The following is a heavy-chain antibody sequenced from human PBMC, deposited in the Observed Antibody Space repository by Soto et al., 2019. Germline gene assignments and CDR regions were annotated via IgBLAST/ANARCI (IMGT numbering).Heavy chain of an antibody. CDR1: GGSISSYY. Sequence: SETLSLTCTVSGGSISSYYWSWIRQHPGKGLEWIGYIYYSGSTNYNPSLKSRVTISVDTSKNQFSLKLSSVTAADTAVYYCARETYDFWSGYYFDYWGQGTLVTVSS. CDR3: ARETYDFWSGYYFDY. D-gene: IGHD3-3*01. V-gene: IGHV4-59*01. CDR2: IYYSGST. J-gene: IGHJ4*02.